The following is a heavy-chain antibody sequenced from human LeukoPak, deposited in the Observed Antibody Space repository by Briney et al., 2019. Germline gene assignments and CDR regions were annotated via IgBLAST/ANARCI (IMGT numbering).Heavy chain of an antibody. CDR3: ARHQVFGVRTNWFDP. Sequence: SETLSLTCTVSGGSISSYYWSWIRQPPGKGLEWIGYIYYSGSTNYNPSLKSRVTISVDTSKNQSSLKLSSVTAADTAVYYCARHQVFGVRTNWFDPWGQGTLVTVSS. CDR1: GGSISSYY. V-gene: IGHV4-59*08. CDR2: IYYSGST. D-gene: IGHD3-10*01. J-gene: IGHJ5*02.